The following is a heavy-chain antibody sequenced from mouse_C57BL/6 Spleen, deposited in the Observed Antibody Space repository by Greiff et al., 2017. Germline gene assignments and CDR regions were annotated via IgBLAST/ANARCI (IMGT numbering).Heavy chain of an antibody. Sequence: VQLQQSGAELVRPGSSVKLSCKASGYTFTSYWMHWVKQRPIQGLEWIGNIDPSDSETHYNQKFKDKATLTVDKSSSTAYMQLSSLTSEDSAVYYCARSTTVQYCDVWGTGTTVTVSS. D-gene: IGHD1-1*01. J-gene: IGHJ1*03. CDR3: ARSTTVQYCDV. V-gene: IGHV1-52*01. CDR2: IDPSDSET. CDR1: GYTFTSYW.